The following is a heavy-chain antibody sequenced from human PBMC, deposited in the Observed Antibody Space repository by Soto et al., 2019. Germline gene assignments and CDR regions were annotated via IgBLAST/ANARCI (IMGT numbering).Heavy chain of an antibody. V-gene: IGHV3-23*01. J-gene: IGHJ4*02. D-gene: IGHD4-17*01. CDR2: ISVSGDRT. CDR1: GFTFSSYA. CDR3: ARDLYGGNSVPAK. Sequence: PGASLRLSCAASGFTFSSYAMCWVRQAPVKGLEWVSSISVSGDRTYYADSVKGRFTISRDNSKNTLYLQMNSLRAEDTAVYYCARDLYGGNSVPAKWGQGTLVTVSS.